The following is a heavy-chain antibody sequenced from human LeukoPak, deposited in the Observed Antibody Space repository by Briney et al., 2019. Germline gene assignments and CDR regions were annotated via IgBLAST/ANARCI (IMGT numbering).Heavy chain of an antibody. CDR3: AKGHRYSGSYHFDY. V-gene: IGHV3-23*01. D-gene: IGHD1-26*01. CDR1: GFTFSSYA. Sequence: GGSLRLSCAASGFTFSSYAMSWVRQAPGKRLEWVSGISGSGGSTYYADSVKGRFTISRDNSKNTLYLHMNSLRAEDTAVYYCAKGHRYSGSYHFDYWGQGTLVTVSS. J-gene: IGHJ4*02. CDR2: ISGSGGST.